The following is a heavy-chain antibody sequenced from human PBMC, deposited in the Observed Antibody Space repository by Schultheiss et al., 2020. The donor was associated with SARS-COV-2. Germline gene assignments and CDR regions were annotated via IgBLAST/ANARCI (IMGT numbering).Heavy chain of an antibody. J-gene: IGHJ6*02. CDR2: INPNSGGT. CDR1: GYTFTSYY. CDR3: ARAGDDSSGYYYRPTGNGMDV. Sequence: ASVKVSCKASGYTFTSYYMHWVRQAPGQGLEWMGWINPNSGGTNYAQKFQGRVTMTRDTSISTAYMELSRLRSDDTAVYYCARAGDDSSGYYYRPTGNGMDVWGQGTTVTVSS. D-gene: IGHD3-22*01. V-gene: IGHV1-2*02.